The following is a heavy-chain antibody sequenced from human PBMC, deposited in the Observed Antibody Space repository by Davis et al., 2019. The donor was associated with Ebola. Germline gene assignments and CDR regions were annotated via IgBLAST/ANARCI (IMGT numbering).Heavy chain of an antibody. J-gene: IGHJ4*02. CDR2: ISGDGGTT. CDR1: GFTFDDYA. CDR3: AKGRYSYALPFDY. D-gene: IGHD5-18*01. V-gene: IGHV3-43*02. Sequence: GESLKISCAASGFTFDDYAMHWVRQAPGKGLEWVSLISGDGGTTYYGDSVKGRFTISRDNSKKSLYLQMNSLITEDTALYYCAKGRYSYALPFDYWGQGTLVTVSS.